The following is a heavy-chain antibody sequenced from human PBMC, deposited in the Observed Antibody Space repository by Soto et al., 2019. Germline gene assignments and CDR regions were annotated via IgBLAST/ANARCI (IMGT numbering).Heavy chain of an antibody. CDR2: IYPGDSDT. D-gene: IGHD3-22*01. CDR1: GYSFTSYW. V-gene: IGHV5-51*01. J-gene: IGHJ3*02. CDR3: AIRSDSCYYDSSGCIDI. Sequence: GESLKISCKGSGYSFTSYWIGWVRQIPGKGLAWMGIIYPGDSDTRYSPSFQGQVTISADKSISTAYLQWSSLKASDTAMYYCAIRSDSCYYDSSGCIDIWGQGTTVTVSS.